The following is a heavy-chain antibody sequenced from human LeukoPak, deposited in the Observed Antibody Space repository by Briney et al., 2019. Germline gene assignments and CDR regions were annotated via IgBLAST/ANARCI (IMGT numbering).Heavy chain of an antibody. D-gene: IGHD3-22*01. V-gene: IGHV4-39*01. CDR1: GGSISSSSYY. CDR3: ARHEFKPLDSIPYYFDY. Sequence: KASETLSLTCTVSGGSISSSSYYWGWIRQPPGKGLEWIGSIYYSGSTYYNPSLKSRVTISVDTSKNQFSLKLSSVTAADTAVYYCARHEFKPLDSIPYYFDYWGQGTLVTVSS. CDR2: IYYSGST. J-gene: IGHJ4*02.